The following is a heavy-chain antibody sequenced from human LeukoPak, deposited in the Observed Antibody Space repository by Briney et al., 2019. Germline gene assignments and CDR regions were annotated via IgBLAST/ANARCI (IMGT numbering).Heavy chain of an antibody. D-gene: IGHD6-19*01. Sequence: GGSLRLSCAASGFTFSIYAMSWVRQAPGKGLEWVSTINWNGGSTGYADSVKGRFTISRDNAKNSLYLQMNSLRAEDTALYYCARVSDISVAAYFDYWGQGTLVTVSS. CDR2: INWNGGST. V-gene: IGHV3-20*04. CDR1: GFTFSIYA. J-gene: IGHJ4*02. CDR3: ARVSDISVAAYFDY.